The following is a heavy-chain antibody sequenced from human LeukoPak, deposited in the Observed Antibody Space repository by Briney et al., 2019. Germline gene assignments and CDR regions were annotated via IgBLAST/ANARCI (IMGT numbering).Heavy chain of an antibody. V-gene: IGHV3-23*01. CDR1: GFTFNIYG. J-gene: IGHJ4*02. CDR3: ARDRAWNYFDY. D-gene: IGHD3-3*01. Sequence: GGSLRLSCAASGFTFNIYGMSWVRQAPGKGLEWVSATSANGATTYYADSVKGRFTISRDNSKNTLYLQMDSLRAEDTAVYYCARDRAWNYFDYWGQGTLVTVSS. CDR2: TSANGATT.